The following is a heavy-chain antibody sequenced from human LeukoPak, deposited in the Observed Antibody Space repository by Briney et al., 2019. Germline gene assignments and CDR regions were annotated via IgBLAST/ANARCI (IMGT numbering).Heavy chain of an antibody. CDR1: GFTFKSYG. D-gene: IGHD2-2*01. CDR3: AKAPRYCSSTSCYQIDY. V-gene: IGHV3-30*18. J-gene: IGHJ4*02. Sequence: PGGSLRLSCAASGFTFKSYGMHWVRQAPGKGLEWVAVISYDGSNKYYADSVKGRFTISRDNSKNTLYLQMNSLRAEDTAVYYCAKAPRYCSSTSCYQIDYWGQGALVTVSS. CDR2: ISYDGSNK.